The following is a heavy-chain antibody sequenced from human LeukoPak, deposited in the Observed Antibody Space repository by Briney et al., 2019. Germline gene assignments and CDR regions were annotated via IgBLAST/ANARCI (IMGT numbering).Heavy chain of an antibody. J-gene: IGHJ6*03. D-gene: IGHD3-10*01. Sequence: SETLSLTCTVSGGSISSSSYYWDWIRQPPGKGLEWIGYIYYSGSTNYNPSLKSRVTISVDTSKNQFSLKLSSVTAADTAVYYCARVVSGLWFGEFYYYYMDVWGKGTTVTVSS. V-gene: IGHV4-61*05. CDR3: ARVVSGLWFGEFYYYYMDV. CDR1: GGSISSSSYY. CDR2: IYYSGST.